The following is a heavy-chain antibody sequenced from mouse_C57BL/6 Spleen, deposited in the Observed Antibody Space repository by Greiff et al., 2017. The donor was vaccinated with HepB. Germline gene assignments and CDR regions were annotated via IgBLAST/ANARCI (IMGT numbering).Heavy chain of an antibody. CDR1: GFSLTSYG. CDR3: ARDYYYREGFAY. V-gene: IGHV2-2*01. D-gene: IGHD2-12*01. Sequence: QVQLKESGPGLVQPSQSLSITCTVSGFSLTSYGVHWVRQSPGKGLEWLGVIWSGGSTDYNAAFISRLSISKDNSKSQVFFKMNSLQADDTAIYYCARDYYYREGFAYWGQGTLVTVSA. CDR2: IWSGGST. J-gene: IGHJ3*01.